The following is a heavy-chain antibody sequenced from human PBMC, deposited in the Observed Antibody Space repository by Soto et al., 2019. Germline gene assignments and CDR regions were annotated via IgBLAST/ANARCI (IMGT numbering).Heavy chain of an antibody. CDR2: ISSTSSAR. V-gene: IGHV3-48*02. D-gene: IGHD3-9*01. CDR1: GFTFSVHS. J-gene: IGHJ6*02. Sequence: GESLKISCAASGFTFSVHSMNWVRRAPGKGLEWVSYISSTSSARYYADSVRGRFTISRDNVKYSPYLQMNSLTDEDTAVYYCARDSDIYYGMDVWGQGTTVTVSS. CDR3: ARDSDIYYGMDV.